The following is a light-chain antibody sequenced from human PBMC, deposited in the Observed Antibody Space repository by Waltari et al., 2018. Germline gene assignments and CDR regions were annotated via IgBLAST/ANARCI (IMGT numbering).Light chain of an antibody. CDR1: SDRSASQF. CDR3: QSYDDINKVV. Sequence: NFMLTQPHSVSESPGKPVPISCTGRSDRSASQFVHWYQQRPGSAPIVVMFEGDQRPSGVPDRFSGSIDSSSNSASLTISGLRTEDEADYYCQSYDDINKVVFGGGTKLTVL. J-gene: IGLJ2*01. V-gene: IGLV6-57*02. CDR2: EGD.